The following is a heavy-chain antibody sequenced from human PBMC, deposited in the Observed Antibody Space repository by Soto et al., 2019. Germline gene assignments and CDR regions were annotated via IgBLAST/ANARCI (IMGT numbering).Heavy chain of an antibody. CDR1: GFTFSSYA. Sequence: EVPLLESGGGLVQPGGSLRLSCAASGFTFSSYAMSWVRQAPGKGLEWVSAISGSGGSTYYADSVKGRFTISRDNSKNTLYLQMNSLRAEDTAVYYCAKAVREVMNNFDYWGQGALVTVSS. J-gene: IGHJ4*02. V-gene: IGHV3-23*01. CDR3: AKAVREVMNNFDY. CDR2: ISGSGGST. D-gene: IGHD3-10*01.